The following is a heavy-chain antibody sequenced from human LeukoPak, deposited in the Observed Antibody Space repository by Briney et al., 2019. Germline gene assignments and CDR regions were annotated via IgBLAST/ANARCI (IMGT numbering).Heavy chain of an antibody. J-gene: IGHJ4*02. Sequence: GGSLRLSCAASRFTFSSYTMSWVRQAPGKGLEWVSAISGSGDTTYYADSVKGQFTISRDNSKNTLYVQMNSLRVDDTAVYYCAKEPLYYYWGQGTLVTVSS. CDR2: ISGSGDTT. V-gene: IGHV3-23*01. D-gene: IGHD2-21*01. CDR1: RFTFSSYT. CDR3: AKEPLYYY.